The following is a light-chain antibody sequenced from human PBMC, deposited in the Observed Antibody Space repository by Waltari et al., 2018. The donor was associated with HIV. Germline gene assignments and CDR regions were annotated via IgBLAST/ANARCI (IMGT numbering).Light chain of an antibody. J-gene: IGLJ2*01. Sequence: SVLTQPPSASGTPGQRVTISCSGSTSNIGSNYVFWYQHLPGTAPKLLIHRNNQRPSVAPAGFSGSTSGTSASLAISGRRAEDEAEYYCVAWDDSLGGVVFGGGTKVAVL. CDR2: RNN. CDR1: TSNIGSNY. V-gene: IGLV1-47*01. CDR3: VAWDDSLGGVV.